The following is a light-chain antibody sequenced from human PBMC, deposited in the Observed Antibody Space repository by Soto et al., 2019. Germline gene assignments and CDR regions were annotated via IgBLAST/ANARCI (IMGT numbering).Light chain of an antibody. V-gene: IGKV1-12*01. CDR3: QPANSFPLT. CDR1: QGISRW. Sequence: DIQMTQLPSSMSASVGDRVTITCRASQGISRWLAWYHQKPGKAPNLLIYSASTLHSGVPSRFSGSGSGTDFTLTISSLQPEDFGTYYCQPANSFPLTFGPGTKVDMK. J-gene: IGKJ3*01. CDR2: SAS.